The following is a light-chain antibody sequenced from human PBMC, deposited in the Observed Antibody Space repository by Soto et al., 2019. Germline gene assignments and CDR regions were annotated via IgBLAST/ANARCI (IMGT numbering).Light chain of an antibody. V-gene: IGLV1-51*01. CDR3: ATWDSSLSAGV. CDR2: DNH. CDR1: NSNIGNNL. Sequence: QSVLTQPPSVSEAPGQMVTISCYGSNSNIGNNLVSWYQQLPGAAPKLLIYDNHQRPSGIPDRFSGSKSGTSASLGITGLETGDEGDYYCATWDSSLSAGVFGGGTKVTVL. J-gene: IGLJ2*01.